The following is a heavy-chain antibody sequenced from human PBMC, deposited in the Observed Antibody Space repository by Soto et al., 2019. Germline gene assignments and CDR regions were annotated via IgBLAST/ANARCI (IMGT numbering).Heavy chain of an antibody. Sequence: QVQLVQSGAEVKKPGASVKVSCKASGYTFSSYGITWVRQAPGQGLEWLGWISAYNGNRNYAQKLQGRVTMTTDTSTKTAYMELRSLRSDDTAVYYCAVYGDDYGDYGAFDVWGQGTMVTVSS. CDR1: GYTFSSYG. D-gene: IGHD4-17*01. J-gene: IGHJ3*01. V-gene: IGHV1-18*01. CDR2: ISAYNGNR. CDR3: AVYGDDYGDYGAFDV.